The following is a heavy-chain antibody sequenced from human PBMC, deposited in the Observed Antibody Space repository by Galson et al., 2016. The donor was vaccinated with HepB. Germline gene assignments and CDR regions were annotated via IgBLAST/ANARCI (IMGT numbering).Heavy chain of an antibody. D-gene: IGHD4/OR15-4a*01. J-gene: IGHJ4*02. CDR1: GFTVSSNY. CDR2: IYGDGST. CDR3: ARGGAVSGLDY. Sequence: SLRLSCAASGFTVSSNYMSWVRQAPGKGPEWVSIIYGDGSTYHADSVKGRFTISRDNSTSTVYLQMNRLRAEYTSVYYCARGGAVSGLDYWGQGTLVTVSS. V-gene: IGHV3-53*01.